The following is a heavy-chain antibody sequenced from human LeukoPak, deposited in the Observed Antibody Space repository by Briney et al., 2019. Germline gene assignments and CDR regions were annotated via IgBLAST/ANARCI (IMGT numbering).Heavy chain of an antibody. CDR2: ISAYNGNT. CDR3: ARRHYYDSSGYRGDDAFDI. D-gene: IGHD3-22*01. V-gene: IGHV1-18*04. Sequence: GASVKVSCKAPGYTFTSYYMHWVRQAPGQGLEWMGWISAYNGNTNYAQKLQGRVTMTTDTSTSTAYMELRSLRSDDTAVYYCARRHYYDSSGYRGDDAFDIWGQGTMVTVSS. CDR1: GYTFTSYY. J-gene: IGHJ3*02.